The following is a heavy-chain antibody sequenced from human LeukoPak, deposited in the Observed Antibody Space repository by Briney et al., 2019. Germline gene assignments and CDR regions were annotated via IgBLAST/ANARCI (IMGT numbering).Heavy chain of an antibody. CDR3: ARDRCSSTSCRGGWFDP. CDR1: GGSFSGYY. CDR2: INHSGST. Sequence: SETLSLTCAVYGGSFSGYYWSWIRQPPGKGLEWIGEINHSGSTNYNPSLKSRVTISVDTSRNQFSLKLSSVTAADTAVYYCARDRCSSTSCRGGWFDPWGQGTLATVSS. D-gene: IGHD2-2*01. J-gene: IGHJ5*02. V-gene: IGHV4-34*01.